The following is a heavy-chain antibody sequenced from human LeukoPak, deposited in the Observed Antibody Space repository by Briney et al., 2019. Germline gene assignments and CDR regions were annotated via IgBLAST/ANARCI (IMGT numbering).Heavy chain of an antibody. CDR1: GGSVSSGTYY. V-gene: IGHV4-61*01. J-gene: IGHJ5*02. CDR3: ARVDSFKWFDP. Sequence: PSETLSLTCTVSGGSVSSGTYYRSWIRQPPGKGLEWIGYIYYSGSTNYNPSLKSRVTISVDTSNNQFSLKLSSVTAADTAVYYCARVDSFKWFDPWGQGTLVTVSA. D-gene: IGHD2-2*03. CDR2: IYYSGST.